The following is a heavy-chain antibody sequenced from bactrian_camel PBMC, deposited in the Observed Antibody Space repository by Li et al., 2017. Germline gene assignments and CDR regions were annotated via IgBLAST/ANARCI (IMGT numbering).Heavy chain of an antibody. J-gene: IGHJ4*01. CDR3: AAGGGYTCGTEWHRPTQYSD. V-gene: IGHV3S53*01. Sequence: VQLVESGGASVQAGGSLRLSCAASGDMRLTNCMGWFRQGPGKEREGVAAVYVGGGTYYTDSVKGRFTISQPKGENTAYLQMNSLKPEDTAMYYCAAGGGYTCGTEWHRPTQYSDWSQGTQVTVS. D-gene: IGHD7*01. CDR1: GDMRLTNC. CDR2: VYVGGGT.